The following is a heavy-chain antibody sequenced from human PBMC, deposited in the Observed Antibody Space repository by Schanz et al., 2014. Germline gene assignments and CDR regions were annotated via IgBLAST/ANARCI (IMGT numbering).Heavy chain of an antibody. CDR1: GFTVNTNY. CDR3: ARDLIFGVVIVMGSAPYGMDV. Sequence: EVQLVESGGGLIQPGGSLRLSCAVSGFTVNTNYMSWVRQAPGKGLEWVSVIYSGGSTYYADSVKGRFTISRDNTKNTLYLQMNSLRAEDTAVYYCARDLIFGVVIVMGSAPYGMDVWGQGTTVTVSS. J-gene: IGHJ6*02. D-gene: IGHD3-3*01. CDR2: IYSGGST. V-gene: IGHV3-66*03.